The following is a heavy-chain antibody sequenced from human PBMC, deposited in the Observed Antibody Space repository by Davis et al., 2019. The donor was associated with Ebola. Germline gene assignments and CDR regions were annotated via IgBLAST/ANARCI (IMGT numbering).Heavy chain of an antibody. CDR3: ARVSYSYGYWFDP. CDR1: GGTFSSYA. V-gene: IGHV1-69*13. D-gene: IGHD5-18*01. Sequence: AASVKVSCKASGGTFSSYAISWVRQAPGQGLEWMGGIIPIFGTANYAQKFQGRVTITADESTSTAYMELSSLRSEDTAVYYCARVSYSYGYWFDPWGQGTLVTVSS. J-gene: IGHJ5*02. CDR2: IIPIFGTA.